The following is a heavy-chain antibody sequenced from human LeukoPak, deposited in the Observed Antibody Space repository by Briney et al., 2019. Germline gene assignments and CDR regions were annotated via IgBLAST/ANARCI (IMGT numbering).Heavy chain of an antibody. Sequence: GESLKISCQASGYSFSNYWIAWVRQMPGKGLEWMGIIYPDDSDTRYSPSFQGQVTISADKSISTAYLQWSSLKASDTAMYYCARWRAVPYYFDYWGQGTLVTVSS. D-gene: IGHD1-1*01. CDR1: GYSFSNYW. J-gene: IGHJ4*02. V-gene: IGHV5-51*01. CDR2: IYPDDSDT. CDR3: ARWRAVPYYFDY.